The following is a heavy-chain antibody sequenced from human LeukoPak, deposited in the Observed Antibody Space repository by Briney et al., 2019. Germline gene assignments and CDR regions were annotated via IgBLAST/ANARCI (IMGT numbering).Heavy chain of an antibody. CDR2: IKHDGSET. V-gene: IGHV3-7*03. J-gene: IGHJ4*02. Sequence: GGSLRLSCVASGFTFRNYWMSWVRQAPGKGLEWVANIKHDGSETNYVDSVKGRFTISRDNAKNSMYLQMNSLGADDTAVYYCGSLYWGQGTLVTVPS. CDR1: GFTFRNYW. CDR3: GSLY.